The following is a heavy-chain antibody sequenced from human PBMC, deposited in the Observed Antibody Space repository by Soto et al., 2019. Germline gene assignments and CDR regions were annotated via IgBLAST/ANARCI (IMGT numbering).Heavy chain of an antibody. CDR3: ASTGLSSYSGSHWDAFDI. CDR1: GYTFTSYW. Sequence: KVSCKASGYTFTSYWIGWVRQMPGKGLEWMGIIYPGDSDTRYSPSFQGQVTISADKSISTAYLQWSSLKASDTAMYYCASTGLSSYSGSHWDAFDIWGKGTMVTVSS. D-gene: IGHD1-26*01. CDR2: IYPGDSDT. V-gene: IGHV5-51*01. J-gene: IGHJ3*02.